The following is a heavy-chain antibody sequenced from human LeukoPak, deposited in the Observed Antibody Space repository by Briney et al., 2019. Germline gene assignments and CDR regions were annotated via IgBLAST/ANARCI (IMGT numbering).Heavy chain of an antibody. CDR2: NYYSGSN. V-gene: IGHV4-31*02. CDR3: AREGSGPFDY. D-gene: IGHD3-10*01. Sequence: PSGTLSLTSTVSAGSISSGGYYCGSVRQHPGQDPEWIGYNYYSGSNYYNPSLKSRVTISVDTSKNQFSLKLSSVTAADTAVYYCAREGSGPFDYWGQGTLVTVSS. J-gene: IGHJ4*02. CDR1: AGSISSGGYY.